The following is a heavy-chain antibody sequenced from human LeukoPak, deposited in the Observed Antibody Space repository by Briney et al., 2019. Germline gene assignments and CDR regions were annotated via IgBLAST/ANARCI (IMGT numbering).Heavy chain of an antibody. CDR1: GRSFSGYY. D-gene: IGHD5-18*01. CDR3: APRGDIEHSFGYGKWFDP. J-gene: IGHJ5*02. V-gene: IGHV4-34*01. Sequence: SETLSLTCAVYGRSFSGYYWTWIRQPPGKGLEWIGEINHSGSTNYNASLKNRVTISMDTSKNQFSLRLTSVTAADTAVYYCAPRGDIEHSFGYGKWFDPRGQGTRVTVSS. CDR2: INHSGST.